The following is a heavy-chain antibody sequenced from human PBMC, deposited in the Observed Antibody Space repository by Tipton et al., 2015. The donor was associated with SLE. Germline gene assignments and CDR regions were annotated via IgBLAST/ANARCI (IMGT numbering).Heavy chain of an antibody. CDR2: VSSRGSP. CDR1: GGSMSSDTYY. D-gene: IGHD1-1*01. CDR3: VRVQGGYYYYMDV. J-gene: IGHJ6*03. Sequence: TLSLTCTVSGGSMSSDTYYWSWIRQPAGKGLECIGHVSSRGSPTYHPPLKSRVTISVDTSKNQFSLRLTSVTAADTAVYYCVRVQGGYYYYMDVWGKGTTVTVSS. V-gene: IGHV4-61*09.